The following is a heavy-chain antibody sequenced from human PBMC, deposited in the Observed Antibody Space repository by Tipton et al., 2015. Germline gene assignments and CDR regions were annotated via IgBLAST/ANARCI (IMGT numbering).Heavy chain of an antibody. J-gene: IGHJ4*02. CDR3: ARARGRHGGLFDS. CDR1: GGSLSGYY. CDR2: IHNSGNT. D-gene: IGHD4-23*01. V-gene: IGHV4-59*07. Sequence: TLSLTCAVYGGSLSGYYWSWIRQPPGKGLECIGYIHNSGNTDYNPSLKSRVTMSVDTSKNQFSLKMRSVTATDTAVYYCARARGRHGGLFDSWGQGTLVTVSS.